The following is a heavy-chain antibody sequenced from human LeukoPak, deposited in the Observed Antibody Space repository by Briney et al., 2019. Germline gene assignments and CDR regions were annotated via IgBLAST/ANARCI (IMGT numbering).Heavy chain of an antibody. CDR3: ATSGDYEEFQT. J-gene: IGHJ3*01. Sequence: AETLSLTCTVSGGSINSKSLYWGWIRQPPGKRWEWIGSVYYSGTTYYNPSLKSRLSVSIDTSKNQFHLTLKSVTAADMALYYCATSGDYEEFQTWGHGTMLSVSS. V-gene: IGHV4-39*06. CDR1: GGSINSKSLY. CDR2: VYYSGTT. D-gene: IGHD3-16*01.